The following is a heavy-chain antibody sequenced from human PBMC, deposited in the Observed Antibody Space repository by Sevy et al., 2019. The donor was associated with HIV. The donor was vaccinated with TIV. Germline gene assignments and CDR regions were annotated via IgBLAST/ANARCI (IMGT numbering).Heavy chain of an antibody. CDR3: AKDTYYDYIWGSYRQYYYYYYYGMDV. V-gene: IGHV3-23*01. Sequence: GESLKISCAASGFTFSSYAMSWVHQAPGKGLEWVSAISGSGGSTYYADSVKGRFTISRDNSKNTLYLQMNSLRAEDTAVYYCAKDTYYDYIWGSYRQYYYYYYYGMDVWGQGTTVTVSS. D-gene: IGHD3-16*02. CDR2: ISGSGGST. J-gene: IGHJ6*02. CDR1: GFTFSSYA.